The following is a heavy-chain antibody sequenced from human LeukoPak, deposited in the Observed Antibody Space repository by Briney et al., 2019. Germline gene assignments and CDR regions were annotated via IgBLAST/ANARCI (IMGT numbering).Heavy chain of an antibody. CDR1: GGSISSGY. J-gene: IGHJ5*02. CDR3: AGGSGASWFDP. D-gene: IGHD2-8*02. CDR2: ICNSGRS. V-gene: IGHV4-59*01. Sequence: SETLSLTCSVSGGSISSGYWSWIRQPPGKGLEWIAYICNSGRSNYNPSLKSRVTISLDTSKNQFSLKLSSVTAADTAVYYCAGGSGASWFDPWGQGTLVTVSS.